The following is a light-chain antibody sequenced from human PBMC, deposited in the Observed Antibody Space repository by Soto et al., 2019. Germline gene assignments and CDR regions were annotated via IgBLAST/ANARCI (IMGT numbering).Light chain of an antibody. Sequence: DIQMTQSPSSLSASVGDRVTITCRASQTISTYLNWYQQKPGKAPRLLIYDASSLLSGVPSRFSGSGSGTDFTLTIASLQPEDFSTYYCQQSDSTPYTFGHGNKVEI. V-gene: IGKV1-39*01. CDR3: QQSDSTPYT. CDR1: QTISTY. CDR2: DAS. J-gene: IGKJ2*01.